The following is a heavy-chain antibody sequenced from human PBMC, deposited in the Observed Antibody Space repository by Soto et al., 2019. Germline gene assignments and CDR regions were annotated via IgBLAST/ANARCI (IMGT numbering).Heavy chain of an antibody. CDR1: GFTFSRYG. V-gene: IGHV3-33*01. CDR2: IWYDGTNK. D-gene: IGHD3-22*01. Sequence: QVHLMESGGGVVQPGMSLRLSCVASGFTFSRYGMHWVRQAPGKGLEWVALIWYDGTNKRYADSVKGRFTISRDNSKNTLYLQMSSLRAEDTAVYYFARDENYYDSSGYYYFGRDWFDPWGQGTLVTVSS. CDR3: ARDENYYDSSGYYYFGRDWFDP. J-gene: IGHJ5*02.